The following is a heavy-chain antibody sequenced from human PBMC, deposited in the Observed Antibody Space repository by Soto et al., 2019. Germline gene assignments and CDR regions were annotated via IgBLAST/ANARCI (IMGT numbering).Heavy chain of an antibody. D-gene: IGHD3-16*01. CDR1: GFTFSNSA. CDR3: AGGSEGCYGEFCL. J-gene: IGHJ4*02. V-gene: IGHV3-64*07. CDR2: ITRDGGET. Sequence: EETLVESGGALVQPGGSLRLSCAVSGFTFSNSAMHWVRQPPGGGLEYVSSITRDGGETQYADSVRARFTISRDNSKTTLDLQMASLRPDDTAVYYCAGGSEGCYGEFCLWGQVTLVTVSS.